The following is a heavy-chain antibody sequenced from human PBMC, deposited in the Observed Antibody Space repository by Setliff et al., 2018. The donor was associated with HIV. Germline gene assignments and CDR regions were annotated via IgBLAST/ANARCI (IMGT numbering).Heavy chain of an antibody. CDR2: IYFTGSS. V-gene: IGHV4-59*01. D-gene: IGHD4-17*01. Sequence: SETLSLTCTVSGGSISTYYWSWIRQPPGKGLEWIGSIYFTGSSDNNPSLKSRVTLSVDTSKHQFSLKLSSETAADTAVYYCARVQMAYAAFDVWGQGTMVTVSS. J-gene: IGHJ3*01. CDR1: GGSISTYY. CDR3: ARVQMAYAAFDV.